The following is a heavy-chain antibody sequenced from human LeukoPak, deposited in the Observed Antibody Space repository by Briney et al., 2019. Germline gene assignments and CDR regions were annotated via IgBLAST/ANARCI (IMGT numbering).Heavy chain of an antibody. Sequence: SETLSLTCTVSNDFISSYYWTWIRQPPGKGLEWIGYIYYSGSTNYNPSLKSRVTISVDTSKNQFSLKLSSVTAADTAVYYCARTEPVAGFDYWGQGTLVTVSS. CDR2: IYYSGST. CDR1: NDFISSYY. CDR3: ARTEPVAGFDY. J-gene: IGHJ4*02. V-gene: IGHV4-59*01. D-gene: IGHD6-19*01.